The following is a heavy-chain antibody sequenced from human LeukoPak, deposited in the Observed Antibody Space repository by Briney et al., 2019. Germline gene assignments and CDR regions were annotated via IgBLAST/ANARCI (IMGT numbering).Heavy chain of an antibody. J-gene: IGHJ4*02. CDR3: ERPAPTGIVLRFLEWLLGYFDY. D-gene: IGHD3-3*01. CDR1: GGSISSSSYY. Sequence: SETLSLTCTVSGGSISSSSYYWGWIRQPPGKWLGWIGIIYYSGSTSYNPSLKSRVTISVDTSRNQCSRKWTAVTPADTPVFYCERPAPTGIVLRFLEWLLGYFDYWGPRTLVTVCS. CDR2: IYYSGST. V-gene: IGHV4-39*01.